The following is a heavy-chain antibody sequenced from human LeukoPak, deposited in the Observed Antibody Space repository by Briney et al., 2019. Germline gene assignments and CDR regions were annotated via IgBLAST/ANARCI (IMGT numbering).Heavy chain of an antibody. Sequence: PGGSLRPSCAASGVIVSSNYMSWVRQTPGRGLEWVSVLYSGGRIYYADSVEGRFTISRGNSKNTLYLQMNSLRVEDTAVYYCARWGYTAAFDIWGQGTMVTV. J-gene: IGHJ3*02. CDR2: LYSGGRI. CDR1: GVIVSSNY. D-gene: IGHD3-16*02. CDR3: ARWGYTAAFDI. V-gene: IGHV3-66*02.